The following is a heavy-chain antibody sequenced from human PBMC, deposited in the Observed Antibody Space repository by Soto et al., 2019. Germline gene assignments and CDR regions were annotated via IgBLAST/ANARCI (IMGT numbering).Heavy chain of an antibody. CDR3: AIALGYGGSAGMDV. Sequence: QVQLVQSGGEVKKPGASVKVSCKASGYTFTIYGINWVRQAPGQGLEWMGWVSPDNGNTNCAQKLQGRVTRTTDTSTSTAYMELRSLRSADAAVYYCAIALGYGGSAGMDVWGQGTTVTVSS. V-gene: IGHV1-18*01. D-gene: IGHD5-12*01. CDR2: VSPDNGNT. CDR1: GYTFTIYG. J-gene: IGHJ6*02.